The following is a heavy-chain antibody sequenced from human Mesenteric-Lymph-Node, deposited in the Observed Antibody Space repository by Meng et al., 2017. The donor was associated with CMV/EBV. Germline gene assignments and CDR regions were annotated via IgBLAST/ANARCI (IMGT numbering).Heavy chain of an antibody. D-gene: IGHD3-3*01. Sequence: ISSSSSYWGWIRQPPGKGLEWIGSIYYSGSTYYNPSLKSRVTISVDTSKNQFSLKLSSVTAADTAVYYCARTEYDFWSGYSIGAVDYWGQGTLVTVSS. V-gene: IGHV4-39*01. J-gene: IGHJ4*02. CDR2: IYYSGST. CDR3: ARTEYDFWSGYSIGAVDY. CDR1: ISSSSSY.